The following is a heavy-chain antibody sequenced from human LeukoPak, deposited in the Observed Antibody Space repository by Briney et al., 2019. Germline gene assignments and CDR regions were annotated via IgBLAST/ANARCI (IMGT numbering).Heavy chain of an antibody. V-gene: IGHV1-69*05. D-gene: IGHD2-2*01. CDR3: ARAHSDIVVVPAAAHYYYYYMDV. J-gene: IGHJ6*03. Sequence: ASVKVSCKASGGTFSSYAISWVRQAPGQGLEWMGGIIPIFGTANYAQKFQGRVTITTDESTSTAYMELSSLRSEDTAVYYCARAHSDIVVVPAAAHYYYYYMDVWGKGTTVTVSS. CDR1: GGTFSSYA. CDR2: IIPIFGTA.